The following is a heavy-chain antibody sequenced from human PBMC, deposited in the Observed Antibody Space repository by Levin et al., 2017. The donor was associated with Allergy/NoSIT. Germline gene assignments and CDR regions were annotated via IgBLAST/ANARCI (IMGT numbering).Heavy chain of an antibody. Sequence: PGGSLRLSCAASGFTFSSYSMNWVRQAPGKGLEWVSSISSSSSYIYYADSVKGRFTISRDNAKNSLYLQMNSLRAEDTAVYYCASEYYDSSGTTGYWGQGTLVTVSS. CDR1: GFTFSSYS. V-gene: IGHV3-21*01. CDR3: ASEYYDSSGTTGY. J-gene: IGHJ4*02. CDR2: ISSSSSYI. D-gene: IGHD3-22*01.